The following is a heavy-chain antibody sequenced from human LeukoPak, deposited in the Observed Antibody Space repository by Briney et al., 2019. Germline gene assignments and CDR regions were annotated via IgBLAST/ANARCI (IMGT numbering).Heavy chain of an antibody. D-gene: IGHD1-26*01. CDR2: ISSSSSYI. CDR3: ARGWELRDFDY. CDR1: GFTFSSYS. V-gene: IGHV3-21*04. Sequence: GGSLRLSCAASGFTFSSYSMNWVRQAPGKGLEWVSSISSSSSYIYYADSVKGRFTISRDNAKNSLYLQMNSLRAEDTAVYYCARGWELRDFDYWGQGTLVTVSS. J-gene: IGHJ4*02.